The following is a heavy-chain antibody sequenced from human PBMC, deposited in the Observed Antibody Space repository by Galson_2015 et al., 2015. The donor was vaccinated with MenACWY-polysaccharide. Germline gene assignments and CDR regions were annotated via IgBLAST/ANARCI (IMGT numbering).Heavy chain of an antibody. CDR3: AGIPSTMTSFGWFGP. D-gene: IGHD4-17*01. CDR1: GGSISSSGYH. J-gene: IGHJ5*02. CDR2: IFNRGGT. Sequence: TLSLTCNVSGGSISSSGYHWTWIRQHPRKGLEWIGYIFNRGGTNTNQSLESRVTVSADRSKNQFSLKLSSVTAADTAVYYCAGIPSTMTSFGWFGPWGQGTLVTVSS. V-gene: IGHV4-31*03.